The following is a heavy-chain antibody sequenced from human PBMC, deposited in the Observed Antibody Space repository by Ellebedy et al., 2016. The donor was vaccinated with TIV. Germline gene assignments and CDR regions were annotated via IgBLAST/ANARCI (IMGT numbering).Heavy chain of an antibody. CDR2: IKPDGSAK. J-gene: IGHJ1*01. Sequence: GESLKISCAASGFSFSSYWMNWVRQAPGKGLEWVANIKPDGSAKYYVDSVKGRFTISRDNAKNSVYLQMNSLRVDDTAVYYCARTYGNTRPEYWGQGTPVTVSS. CDR3: ARTYGNTRPEY. V-gene: IGHV3-7*03. D-gene: IGHD1/OR15-1a*01. CDR1: GFSFSSYW.